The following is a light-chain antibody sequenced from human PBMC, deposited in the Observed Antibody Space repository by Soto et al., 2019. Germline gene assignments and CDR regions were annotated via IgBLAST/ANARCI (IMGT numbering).Light chain of an antibody. CDR2: EVN. Sequence: QSALTQPPSASGSPGQSVAISRTGTSSDVGGYNYVSWYQQHPGKAPKLMIYEVNKRPSGVPDRFSGSKSGNTASLTASGLQAEAEADYYCSSYAGSSNVFGTGTKVTVL. CDR1: SSDVGGYNY. CDR3: SSYAGSSNV. J-gene: IGLJ1*01. V-gene: IGLV2-8*01.